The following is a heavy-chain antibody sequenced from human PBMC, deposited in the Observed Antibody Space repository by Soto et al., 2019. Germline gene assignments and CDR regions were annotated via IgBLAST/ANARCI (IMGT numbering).Heavy chain of an antibody. CDR3: ARVLSGWFDP. V-gene: IGHV4-4*02. D-gene: IGHD1-26*01. J-gene: IGHJ5*02. Sequence: SETLSLTCAVSGGAITSANWWTWVRQPPGGGLEWIGEISHSGITNYKASLKSRVTMSVDKTKNDVSLKLTSVTAADTAVYYCARVLSGWFDPWGQGASVTVSS. CDR1: GGAITSANW. CDR2: ISHSGIT.